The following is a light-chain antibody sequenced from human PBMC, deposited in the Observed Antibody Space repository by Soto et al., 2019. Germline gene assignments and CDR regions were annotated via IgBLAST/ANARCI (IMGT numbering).Light chain of an antibody. Sequence: QSVLTQPASVSGSPGQSITISCTGTSSDVGGYNYVSWYQQHPGKAPKLVIYEVSKRPSGVSNRFSGSKSGNTASLTIAGLQAEDEADYYCSSYTNSNPYVFGTGTKLTVL. CDR2: EVS. V-gene: IGLV2-14*01. CDR3: SSYTNSNPYV. CDR1: SSDVGGYNY. J-gene: IGLJ1*01.